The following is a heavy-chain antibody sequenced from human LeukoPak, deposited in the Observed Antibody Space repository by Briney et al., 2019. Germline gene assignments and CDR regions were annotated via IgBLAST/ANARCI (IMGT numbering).Heavy chain of an antibody. CDR3: AREYCSSTSCYLWYFDL. D-gene: IGHD2-2*01. CDR1: GGSFSGYY. Sequence: SETLSLTCAVYGGSFSGYYWSWIRQPPGKGLEWIGEINHSGSTNYNPSLKSRVTISADTSKNQFSLKLSSVTAADTAVYYCAREYCSSTSCYLWYFDLWGRGTLATVSS. CDR2: INHSGST. J-gene: IGHJ2*01. V-gene: IGHV4-34*01.